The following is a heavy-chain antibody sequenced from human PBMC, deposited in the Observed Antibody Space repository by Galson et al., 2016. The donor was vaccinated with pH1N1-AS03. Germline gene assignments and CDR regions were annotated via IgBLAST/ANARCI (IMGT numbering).Heavy chain of an antibody. J-gene: IGHJ4*02. Sequence: ETLSLTCTASRGSFGGAYWTWIRQPPGKGLEWIGEIIIGRGLPPTYTPSLKRRVTISIDTSRGELSLKLRSVTAADTGVYYCARRPTGIDYWGQGTQVTVSS. V-gene: IGHV4-34*12. CDR3: ARRPTGIDY. D-gene: IGHD3-10*01. CDR1: RGSFGGAY. CDR2: IIIGRGLPP.